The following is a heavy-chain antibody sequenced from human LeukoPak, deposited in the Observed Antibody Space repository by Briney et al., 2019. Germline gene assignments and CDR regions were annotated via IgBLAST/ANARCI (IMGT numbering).Heavy chain of an antibody. D-gene: IGHD6-6*01. CDR2: INPNSGGT. CDR3: ARDQSTPYSSSYNFDY. Sequence: ASVKVSCKASGYTLTGHYMHWVRQAPGQGLEWMGWINPNSGGTKYAQKFQGRVTMTRDTSISTAYMELSRLNSDDTAVYYCARDQSTPYSSSYNFDYWGQGTLVTVSS. V-gene: IGHV1-2*02. CDR1: GYTLTGHY. J-gene: IGHJ4*02.